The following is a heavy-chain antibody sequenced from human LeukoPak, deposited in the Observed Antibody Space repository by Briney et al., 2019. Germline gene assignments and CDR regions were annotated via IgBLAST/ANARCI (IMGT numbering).Heavy chain of an antibody. CDR2: ISGSGGST. CDR3: AKERRAVAGNFELDY. J-gene: IGHJ4*02. Sequence: QPGGSLRLSCAASGFTFNSYAMSWVRQAPGKGLEWVSAISGSGGSTFYADSVRGRFTISRDNSKNTLYLQMNSLRAEDTALYYCAKERRAVAGNFELDYWGQGTLVTVSS. CDR1: GFTFNSYA. D-gene: IGHD6-19*01. V-gene: IGHV3-23*01.